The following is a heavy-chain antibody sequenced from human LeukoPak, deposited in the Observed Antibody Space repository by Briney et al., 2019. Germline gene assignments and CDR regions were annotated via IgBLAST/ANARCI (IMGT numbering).Heavy chain of an antibody. V-gene: IGHV4-59*08. CDR2: IYNSGTT. Sequence: KSSKTLSLTCTISGGSISNYYCTWIRQPPGKGLEWVGYIYNSGTTIYNPSLESRVTISADTSKNQFSLKVNSVTAADTAVYYCARSATLRGAIDYWGQGTLVTVSS. CDR3: ARSATLRGAIDY. D-gene: IGHD2-2*01. J-gene: IGHJ4*02. CDR1: GGSISNYY.